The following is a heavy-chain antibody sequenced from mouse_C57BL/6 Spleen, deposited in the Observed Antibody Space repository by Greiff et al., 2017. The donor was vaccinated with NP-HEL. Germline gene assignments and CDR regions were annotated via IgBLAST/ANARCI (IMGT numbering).Heavy chain of an antibody. CDR3: ARYGYDEEGYFDY. Sequence: EVKLVESGPGLAKPSQTLSLTCSVTGYSITSDYWNWIRKFPGNKLEYMGYISYSGSTYYNPSLKRRISIMRDTSKNQYYLQLNSGTTEDTATYYCARYGYDEEGYFDYWGQGTTLTVSS. J-gene: IGHJ2*01. CDR1: GYSITSDY. V-gene: IGHV3-8*01. CDR2: ISYSGST. D-gene: IGHD2-2*01.